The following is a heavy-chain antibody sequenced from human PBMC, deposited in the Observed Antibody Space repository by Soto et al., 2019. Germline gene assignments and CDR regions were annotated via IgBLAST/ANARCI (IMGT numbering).Heavy chain of an antibody. D-gene: IGHD2-15*01. V-gene: IGHV3-21*01. Sequence: EVQLVESGGGLVKPGGSLRLSCAASGFTFSSYSMNWVRQAPGKGLEWVSSISSSSTYIYYADSVKGRFTISRDNAKNSLYLQMNSLIAEDTALYYCAVIGVVAATHWFDPWFQGTLVTVSS. CDR1: GFTFSSYS. CDR3: AVIGVVAATHWFDP. J-gene: IGHJ5*02. CDR2: ISSSSTYI.